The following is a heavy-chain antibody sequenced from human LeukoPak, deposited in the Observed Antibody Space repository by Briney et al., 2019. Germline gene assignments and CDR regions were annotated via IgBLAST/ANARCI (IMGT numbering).Heavy chain of an antibody. Sequence: PGGSLRLSCAASGFTFSSYAMSWVRQAPGKGLEWVSYISSSGSTIYYADSVKGRFTISRDNAKNSLYLQMNSLRAEDTAVYYCAREIYDSSGYYTMPFDYWGQGTLVTVSS. CDR2: ISSSGSTI. V-gene: IGHV3-48*04. CDR1: GFTFSSYA. J-gene: IGHJ4*02. CDR3: AREIYDSSGYYTMPFDY. D-gene: IGHD3-22*01.